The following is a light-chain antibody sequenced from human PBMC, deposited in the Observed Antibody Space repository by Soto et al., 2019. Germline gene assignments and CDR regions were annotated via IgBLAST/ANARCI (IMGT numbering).Light chain of an antibody. J-gene: IGKJ5*01. V-gene: IGKV3-20*01. CDR2: GAS. CDR3: QQYGTSEII. CDR1: QSVSSNY. Sequence: EIVLTQSPGTLSSSPGERSTLSCRASQSVSSNYLAWYQQKHGQAPRXXIYGASSRATGIPDRFSGSGSGTDLTITITRLEPEDCEVFYCQQYGTSEIIFGQGTRLEIK.